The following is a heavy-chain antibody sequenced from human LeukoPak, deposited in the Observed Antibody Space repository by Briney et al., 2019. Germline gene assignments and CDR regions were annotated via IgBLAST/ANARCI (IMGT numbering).Heavy chain of an antibody. CDR2: ISYDGSDK. V-gene: IGHV3-30*04. J-gene: IGHJ4*02. Sequence: GGSLRLSCAASGFTFSSHALHWVRQAPGKGLKWVAFISYDGSDKYYTDSVKGRFTISRDNSKNTLYLQMNSLRVEDTAVYFCATYSSPDYWGQGTLVTVSS. D-gene: IGHD6-13*01. CDR3: ATYSSPDY. CDR1: GFTFSSHA.